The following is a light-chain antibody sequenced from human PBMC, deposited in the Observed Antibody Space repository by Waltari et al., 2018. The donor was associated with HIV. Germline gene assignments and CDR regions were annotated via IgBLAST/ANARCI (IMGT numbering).Light chain of an antibody. CDR3: SSYAGSNNWVV. J-gene: IGLJ2*01. CDR2: GVS. V-gene: IGLV2-8*01. CDR1: SSDVGGYKY. Sequence: QSALTQPPSASGSPGQSVTISCTGTSSDVGGYKYVSWYQQHPGKAPKLMSYGVSKRPSWVPVRFSGSNAGNSSSLTVSGLQAEDEADYYCSSYAGSNNWVVFGGGTKLTVL.